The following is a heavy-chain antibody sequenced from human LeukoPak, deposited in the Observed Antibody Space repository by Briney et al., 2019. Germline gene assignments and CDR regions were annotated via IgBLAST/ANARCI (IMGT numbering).Heavy chain of an antibody. CDR3: ARDGDWGSPSYYFDY. CDR2: ISYDGNNK. V-gene: IGHV3-30*04. CDR1: GFTFSSYA. Sequence: GRSLRLSCAASGFTFSSYAMHWVRQAPGKGLEWVAVISYDGNNKYYADSVKGRFTISRDNSKNTLYLQMNSLRAEDTAVYYCARDGDWGSPSYYFDYWGQGTLVTVSS. J-gene: IGHJ4*02. D-gene: IGHD7-27*01.